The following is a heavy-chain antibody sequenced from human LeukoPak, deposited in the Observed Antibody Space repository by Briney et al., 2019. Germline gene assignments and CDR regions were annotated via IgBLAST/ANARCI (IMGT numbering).Heavy chain of an antibody. CDR2: IYHSGST. D-gene: IGHD5-12*01. CDR3: ARGVATIFGGWFDP. CDR1: GGSISSSNW. J-gene: IGHJ5*02. Sequence: PSETLSLTCAVSGGSISSSNWWSWVRQPPGKGLEWIGKIYHSGSTNYNPSLKSRVTISVDKSKNQFSLKLSSVTAADTAVYYCARGVATIFGGWFDPWGQGTLVTVSS. V-gene: IGHV4-4*02.